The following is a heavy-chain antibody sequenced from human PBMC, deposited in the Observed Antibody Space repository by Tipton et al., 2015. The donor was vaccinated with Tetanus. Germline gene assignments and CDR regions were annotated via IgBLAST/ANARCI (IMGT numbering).Heavy chain of an antibody. D-gene: IGHD2-21*02. CDR3: ATVGLVTASVKY. V-gene: IGHV1-46*01. CDR2: INPIGGST. J-gene: IGHJ4*01. Sequence: QSGAEVKKPGASVKVSCKASGYTLTSYHMHWVRQAPGQGLEWMGIINPIGGSTSYAQKFQGRITMTGDTSTSTVYMDLNSLRSEDTAVYYCATVGLVTASVKYWGQGTLVTVSS. CDR1: GYTLTSYH.